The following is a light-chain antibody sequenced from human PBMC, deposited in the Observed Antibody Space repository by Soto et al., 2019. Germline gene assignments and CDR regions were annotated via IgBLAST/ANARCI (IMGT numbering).Light chain of an antibody. CDR1: QTISTW. CDR2: TAS. J-gene: IGKJ1*01. Sequence: DIQMTQSPSTLSASVGDRVTITCRASQTISTWLAWYQQKPGKAPKRLIYTASTLQSGVPSRFSGSGSGTEFTLTISSLQPDDFATYYCQQYSTYTPRTFGQGTKVDIK. CDR3: QQYSTYTPRT. V-gene: IGKV1-5*01.